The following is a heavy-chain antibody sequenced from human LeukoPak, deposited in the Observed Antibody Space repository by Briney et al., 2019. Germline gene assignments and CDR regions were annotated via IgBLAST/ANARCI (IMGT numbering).Heavy chain of an antibody. Sequence: GGSLRLSCEASGFKFDDYGMTWVRQAPGKGLEWVSGITLNGGSTGYAESVKGRFTISRDNSKNTLYLQMNSLRAEDTAVYYCAKGRGWEASYYYYYMDVWGKGTTVTISS. CDR2: ITLNGGST. CDR1: GFKFDDYG. CDR3: AKGRGWEASYYYYYMDV. D-gene: IGHD1-26*01. J-gene: IGHJ6*03. V-gene: IGHV3-20*04.